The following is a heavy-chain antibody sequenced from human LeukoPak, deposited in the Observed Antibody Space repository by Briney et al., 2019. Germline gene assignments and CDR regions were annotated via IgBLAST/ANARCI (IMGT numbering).Heavy chain of an antibody. CDR1: GFTFSSYA. V-gene: IGHV3-23*01. CDR3: ARDLYGSDDY. CDR2: IISGVNT. J-gene: IGHJ4*02. Sequence: GGSLRLSCAASGFTFSSYAMTWVRQAPGKGLEWVSTIISGVNTYYTDCVKGRFTISRDNSKNTLYLQLNSLRAEDTAVYYCARDLYGSDDYWGQGTLVTVSS. D-gene: IGHD3-10*01.